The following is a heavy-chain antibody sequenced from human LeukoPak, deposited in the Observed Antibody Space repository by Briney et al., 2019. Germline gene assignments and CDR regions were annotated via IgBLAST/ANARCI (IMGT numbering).Heavy chain of an antibody. CDR1: GGSISNYY. D-gene: IGHD2-2*01. CDR2: IYYSGST. V-gene: IGHV4-59*01. CDR3: ARAGPVPSSLYYFDY. Sequence: PSETLSLTCTVSGGSISNYYWIWIRQPPGKGLEWIGFIYYSGSTNYNPSLKSRVTISMDTSKNQLSLKLYSVTAADTAVYYCARAGPVPSSLYYFDYWGRGTLVTVSS. J-gene: IGHJ4*02.